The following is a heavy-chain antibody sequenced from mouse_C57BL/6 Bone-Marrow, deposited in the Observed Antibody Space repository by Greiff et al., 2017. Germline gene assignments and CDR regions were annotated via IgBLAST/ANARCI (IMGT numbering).Heavy chain of an antibody. CDR3: ARSPSYGYHFAY. Sequence: QVQLQQPGAELVRPGSSVKLSCKASGYTFTSYWMHWVKQRPIQGLEWIGNIDPSDSETHYNQKFKDKATLTVDKSSSTAYMQLSSLTSEDSAVYYCARSPSYGYHFAYWGQGTLVTVSA. V-gene: IGHV1-52*01. J-gene: IGHJ3*01. CDR1: GYTFTSYW. D-gene: IGHD2-2*01. CDR2: IDPSDSET.